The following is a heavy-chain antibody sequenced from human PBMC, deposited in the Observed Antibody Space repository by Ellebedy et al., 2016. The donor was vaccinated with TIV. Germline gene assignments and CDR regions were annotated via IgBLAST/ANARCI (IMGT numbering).Heavy chain of an antibody. J-gene: IGHJ6*02. CDR3: ARGTNYNDYAYHFAMDV. CDR1: GFSLSTSGMS. V-gene: IGHV2-70*13. CDR2: IDWDDDK. D-gene: IGHD4-11*01. Sequence: SGPTLVKPTQTLTLTCSFSGFSLSTSGMSVSWIRQSPGKALEWLAVIDWDDDKNYNTSLKTRLSISKDTSKNQVVLTMTNVDPVDTGTYYCARGTNYNDYAYHFAMDVWGQGTTVTVSS.